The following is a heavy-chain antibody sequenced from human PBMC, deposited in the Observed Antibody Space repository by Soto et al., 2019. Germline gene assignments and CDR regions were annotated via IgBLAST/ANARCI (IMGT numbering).Heavy chain of an antibody. CDR1: GFTFSSYA. V-gene: IGHV3-23*01. J-gene: IGHJ4*02. Sequence: GGSLRLSCAASGFTFSSYAMSWVRQAPGKGLEWVSAISGSGGSTYYADSVKGRFTISRDNSKNTLYLQMNSLRAEDTAVYYCAKDGGDYYDILTGYYYWGQGTLVTV. CDR3: AKDGGDYYDILTGYYY. CDR2: ISGSGGST. D-gene: IGHD3-9*01.